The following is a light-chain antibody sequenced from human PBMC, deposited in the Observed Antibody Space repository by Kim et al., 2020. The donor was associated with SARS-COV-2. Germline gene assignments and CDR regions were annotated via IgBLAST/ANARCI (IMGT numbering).Light chain of an antibody. CDR1: QSVSSNY. Sequence: LSPGEGATLSCRASQSVSSNYLAWYQQKPGQTPRLLIYGPSSRATGVPDRFSGSASGTDFTLTISRLEPEDFAVYYCQQYGSSSTFGQGTRLEIK. CDR3: QQYGSSST. V-gene: IGKV3-20*01. J-gene: IGKJ5*01. CDR2: GPS.